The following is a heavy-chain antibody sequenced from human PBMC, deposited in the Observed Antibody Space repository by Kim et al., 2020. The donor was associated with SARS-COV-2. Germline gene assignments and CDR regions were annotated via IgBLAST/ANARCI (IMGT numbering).Heavy chain of an antibody. CDR2: ISSDGSNK. CDR1: GFTFSSYG. D-gene: IGHD3-10*01. V-gene: IGHV3-30*18. Sequence: GGSLRLSCAASGFTFSSYGMHWVRQAPGKGLEWVAVISSDGSNKYYADSVKGRFTISRDNSKNTLYLQMNSLRAEDTAVYYCAKKVLWFGELPDDNWFDPWGQGNLVTVSS. CDR3: AKKVLWFGELPDDNWFDP. J-gene: IGHJ5*02.